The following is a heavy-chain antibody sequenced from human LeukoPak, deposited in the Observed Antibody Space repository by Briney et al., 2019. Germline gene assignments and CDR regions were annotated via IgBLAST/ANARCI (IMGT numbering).Heavy chain of an antibody. CDR3: ARFSSTWYFGN. V-gene: IGHV3-23*01. CDR2: ISGSGGAT. CDR1: GFTFSSNA. D-gene: IGHD2-2*01. J-gene: IGHJ4*02. Sequence: GGSLRLSCAASGFTFSSNAMSWVRQAPGKGLEWASGISGSGGATYYADSVKGRFTISRDISKNTLYLQVNSLRAEDTAVYYCARFSSTWYFGNWGQGTLVTVSS.